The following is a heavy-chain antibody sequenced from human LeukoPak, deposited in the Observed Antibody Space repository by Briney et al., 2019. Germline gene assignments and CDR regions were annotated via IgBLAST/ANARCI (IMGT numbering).Heavy chain of an antibody. D-gene: IGHD1-26*01. J-gene: IGHJ6*02. CDR2: ISGSGGST. CDR1: GFTFSSYA. V-gene: IGHV3-23*01. Sequence: GGSLRLSCAASGFTFSSYAMSWVRQAPGKGLEWVSAISGSGGSTYYADSVKGRFTISRDNSKNTLYLQMNSLRAEDTAVYYCAKATYSGSYGVYYYYGMDVWGQGTTVTVSS. CDR3: AKATYSGSYGVYYYYGMDV.